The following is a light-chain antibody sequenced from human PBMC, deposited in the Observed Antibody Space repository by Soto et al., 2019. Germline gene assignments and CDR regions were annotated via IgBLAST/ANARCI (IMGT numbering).Light chain of an antibody. CDR2: GAS. CDR1: QSIGSNY. J-gene: IGKJ1*01. Sequence: NVLTQSPDTLSLSPGEGATLSCRASQSIGSNYLAWYHQKPGQAPRLLIYGASSRATDIPDRFRGSGSGRDFVLNISRLEPEDFGMYYCQQYSSSPRTFGQGTKVDIK. V-gene: IGKV3-20*01. CDR3: QQYSSSPRT.